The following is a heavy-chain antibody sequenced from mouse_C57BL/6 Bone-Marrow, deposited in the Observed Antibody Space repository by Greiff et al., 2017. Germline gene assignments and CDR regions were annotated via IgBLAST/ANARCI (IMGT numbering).Heavy chain of an antibody. Sequence: VMLVESGGGLVKPGGSLKLSCAASGFTFSSYTMSWVRQTPEKRLAWVATISGGGGNTYYPDSVKGRFTISRDNAKNTLYVQMRSLRSEDTAVYYCARRRSTGGYAMDYWGQGTSVTVSS. J-gene: IGHJ4*01. CDR3: ARRRSTGGYAMDY. CDR1: GFTFSSYT. V-gene: IGHV5-9*01. CDR2: ISGGGGNT. D-gene: IGHD1-1*01.